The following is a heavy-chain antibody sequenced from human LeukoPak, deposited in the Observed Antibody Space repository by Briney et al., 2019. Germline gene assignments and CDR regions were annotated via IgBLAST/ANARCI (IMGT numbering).Heavy chain of an antibody. Sequence: SLTLSCPASAFTASSNYMSWVSQPPGKGLEWVAVIYSGVSTYYPDSVKGRFTISRDNSKNTLYLQMKSLRVEDTAVYYCARVRGGCNRGDFDYWGQGTLVTVSS. CDR1: AFTASSNY. CDR3: ARVRGGCNRGDFDY. D-gene: IGHD6-19*01. J-gene: IGHJ4*02. CDR2: IYSGVST. V-gene: IGHV3-66*01.